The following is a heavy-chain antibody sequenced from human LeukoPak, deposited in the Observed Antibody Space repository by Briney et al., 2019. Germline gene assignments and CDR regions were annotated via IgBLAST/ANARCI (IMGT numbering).Heavy chain of an antibody. J-gene: IGHJ4*02. Sequence: PGGSLRLSCAASGFSLSSYSMSWVRQAPGQGLEWVSVITGGGGSTYYADSVKGRFTISRDNSKNMLYLQLDSLRAEDTAVYYCANLTTNWGQGTLVTVSS. D-gene: IGHD1-26*01. CDR1: GFSLSSYS. CDR2: ITGGGGST. CDR3: ANLTTN. V-gene: IGHV3-23*01.